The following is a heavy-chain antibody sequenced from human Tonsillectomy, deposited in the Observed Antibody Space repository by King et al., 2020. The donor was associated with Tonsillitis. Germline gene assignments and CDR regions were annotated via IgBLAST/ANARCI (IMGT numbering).Heavy chain of an antibody. CDR2: SFPRDSDT. Sequence: VQLVESGAEVKKPGESLKISCKGSGYSFPSQWIGWVRQMPGKGLEWMGISFPRDSDTRYSPSFQGQVTISADKSISTAYLQWSNLKASDTAMYYCARTYGGSYWDPFDYWGQGTLVTVSS. D-gene: IGHD1-26*01. J-gene: IGHJ4*02. CDR3: ARTYGGSYWDPFDY. V-gene: IGHV5-51*01. CDR1: GYSFPSQW.